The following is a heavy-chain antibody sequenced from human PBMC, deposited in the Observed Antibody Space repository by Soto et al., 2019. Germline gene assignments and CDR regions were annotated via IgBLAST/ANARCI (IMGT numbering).Heavy chain of an antibody. CDR2: IYYSGST. CDR1: GGSISSGGYY. Sequence: SETLSLTCTVSGGSISSGGYYWSWIRQHPGKGLEWIGYIYYSGSTYYNPSLKSRVTISVDTSKNQFSLKLSSVTAADTAVYYCARVTNNDFWSGYTTESWFDPWGQGTLVTVS. CDR3: ARVTNNDFWSGYTTESWFDP. D-gene: IGHD3-3*01. J-gene: IGHJ5*02. V-gene: IGHV4-31*03.